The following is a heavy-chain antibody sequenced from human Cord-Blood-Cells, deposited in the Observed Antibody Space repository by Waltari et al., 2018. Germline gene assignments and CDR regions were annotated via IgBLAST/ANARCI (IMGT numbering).Heavy chain of an antibody. V-gene: IGHV1-8*03. D-gene: IGHD2-2*01. CDR2: MHPNSVNT. J-gene: IGHJ3*02. Sequence: QVQLVQSGAEVKKPGASVKVSCKASGYTFTSYDINWVRQATGQGLEWMGWMHPNSVNTCYAQKVQGRGTITRNTSISTAYMELSSLRSEDTAVYYCAGVCSSTSCYAFDIWGQGTMVTVSS. CDR3: AGVCSSTSCYAFDI. CDR1: GYTFTSYD.